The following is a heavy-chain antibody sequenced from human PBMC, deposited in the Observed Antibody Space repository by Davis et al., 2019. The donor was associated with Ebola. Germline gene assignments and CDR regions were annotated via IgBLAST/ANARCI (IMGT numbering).Heavy chain of an antibody. J-gene: IGHJ4*02. CDR2: INVSDGNT. CDR3: ARGASGDYLDY. Sequence: ASVKVSCKASGYTFTSYGMHWMRQAPGQRPEWMGWINVSDGNTIYSQEFQGRITVTIDTSANTAYMNLSSLRSEDTAVYYCARGASGDYLDYWGQGTLVTVSS. CDR1: GYTFTSYG. V-gene: IGHV1-3*01. D-gene: IGHD4-17*01.